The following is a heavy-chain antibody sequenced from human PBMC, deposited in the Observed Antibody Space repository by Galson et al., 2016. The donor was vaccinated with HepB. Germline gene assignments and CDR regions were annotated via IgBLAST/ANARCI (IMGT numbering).Heavy chain of an antibody. Sequence: QSGAEVKTPGESLKISCKGSGYSFTDYWIAWVRQMPGKGLEWMGIIYPGDSDTRYSPSFQGQVTISADKSINTAYLQWTSLKASGTAIYYCARPKSLADASDVWGQGTVVTVSS. V-gene: IGHV5-51*01. CDR3: ARPKSLADASDV. CDR2: IYPGDSDT. J-gene: IGHJ3*01. CDR1: GYSFTDYW.